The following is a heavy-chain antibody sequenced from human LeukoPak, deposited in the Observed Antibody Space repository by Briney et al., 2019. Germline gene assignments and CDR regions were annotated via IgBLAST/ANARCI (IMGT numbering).Heavy chain of an antibody. CDR3: ARDSGYFDY. CDR2: ISYDGSNK. Sequence: PGGSLRLSCAASGFIFSSFGMHWVRQAPGKGLEWVAVISYDGSNKYHADSLKGRFIVSRDNSKNTLYLQMNSLRAEDTAVYYCARDSGYFDYWGQGTLVTVSS. J-gene: IGHJ4*02. V-gene: IGHV3-30*03. CDR1: GFIFSSFG. D-gene: IGHD1-26*01.